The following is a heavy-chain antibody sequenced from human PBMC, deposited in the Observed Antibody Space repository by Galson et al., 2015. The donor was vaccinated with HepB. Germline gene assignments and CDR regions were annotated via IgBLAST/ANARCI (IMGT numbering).Heavy chain of an antibody. V-gene: IGHV1-46*01. J-gene: IGHJ4*02. Sequence: SVKVSCKASGYTLTNYHFHWVRQAPGQGPEWMGKIFAGGGGTRSAGRFQGRVTLTRDSSTSTVYIEVSSLRSDDTAVYYCAREIPGTYYFDYWGQGTLVTVSS. CDR3: AREIPGTYYFDY. CDR2: IFAGGGGT. CDR1: GYTLTNYH. D-gene: IGHD1-1*01.